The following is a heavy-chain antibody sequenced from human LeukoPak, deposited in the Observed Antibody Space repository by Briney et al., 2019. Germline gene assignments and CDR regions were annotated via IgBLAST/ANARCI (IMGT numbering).Heavy chain of an antibody. CDR1: GGSFSGYY. V-gene: IGHV4-34*01. J-gene: IGHJ4*02. Sequence: PSETQSLTCAVYGGSFSGYYWSWIRQPPGQGLEWIGEINHSGRTNYNPTLKSRVTISVDTSKNQFPLKLSSVTAADTAVYYCASEGKQQLSYHFDYWGQGTLIAVSS. CDR2: INHSGRT. D-gene: IGHD6-13*01. CDR3: ASEGKQQLSYHFDY.